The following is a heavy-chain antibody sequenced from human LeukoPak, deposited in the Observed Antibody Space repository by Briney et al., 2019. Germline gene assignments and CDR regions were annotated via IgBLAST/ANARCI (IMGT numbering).Heavy chain of an antibody. CDR1: GGTFSSYT. D-gene: IGHD2-15*01. Sequence: ASVKVSCKASGGTFSSYTISWVRQAPGQGLEWMGRIIPILGIANYAKKFQGRVTITADKCTSTAYMELSSLRSEDTAVYYCARQGYCSGGSCKPNNWFDPWGQGTLVTVSS. V-gene: IGHV1-69*02. CDR3: ARQGYCSGGSCKPNNWFDP. CDR2: IIPILGIA. J-gene: IGHJ5*02.